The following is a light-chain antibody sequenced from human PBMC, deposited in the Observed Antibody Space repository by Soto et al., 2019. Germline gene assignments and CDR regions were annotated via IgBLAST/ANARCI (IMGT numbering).Light chain of an antibody. J-gene: IGLJ2*01. Sequence: SYELTQPPSVSVAPGKTANITCGGNNIGTKSVHWYQQKPGQAPVLVICNDSDRPSGIPERFSGSKFGNTATLTISRVEAGDEADYYCQVWDSSSDPVIFGGGTKLTVL. CDR3: QVWDSSSDPVI. CDR1: NIGTKS. CDR2: NDS. V-gene: IGLV3-21*04.